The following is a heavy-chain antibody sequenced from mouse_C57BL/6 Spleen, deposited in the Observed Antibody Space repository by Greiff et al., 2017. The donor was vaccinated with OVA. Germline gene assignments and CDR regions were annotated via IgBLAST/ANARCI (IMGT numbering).Heavy chain of an antibody. CDR1: GYTFTSYW. J-gene: IGHJ2*01. CDR2: IHPNSGST. Sequence: VQLQQPGAELVKPGSSVKLSCKASGYTFTSYWMHWVKQRPGQGLEWIGMIHPNSGSTNYNEKFKSKATLTVDKSSSTAYMQLSSLTSEDSAVYYCAREGGLRQVYYFDYWRQGTTLTVSS. V-gene: IGHV1-64*01. D-gene: IGHD2-4*01. CDR3: AREGGLRQVYYFDY.